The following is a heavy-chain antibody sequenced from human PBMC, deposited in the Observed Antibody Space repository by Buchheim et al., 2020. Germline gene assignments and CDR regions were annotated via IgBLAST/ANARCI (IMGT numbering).Heavy chain of an antibody. D-gene: IGHD3-3*01. CDR2: INHSGST. J-gene: IGHJ6*03. Sequence: QVQLQQWGAGLLKPSETLSLTCAVYGGSFSGYYWSWIRQTPGKGLEWIGEINHSGSTNYNPSLKSRVTISVDTSKNQFSLKLSSVTAADTAVYYCARARVVINRFHYYYYMDVWGKGTT. V-gene: IGHV4-34*01. CDR3: ARARVVINRFHYYYYMDV. CDR1: GGSFSGYY.